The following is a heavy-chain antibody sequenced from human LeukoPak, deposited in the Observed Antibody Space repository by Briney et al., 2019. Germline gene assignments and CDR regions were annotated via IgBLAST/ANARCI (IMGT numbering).Heavy chain of an antibody. J-gene: IGHJ4*02. CDR2: IRGKAYGGTT. Sequence: GGSLRLSCTASGFSFGDHYLGWVRQAPGKGLEWLGFIRGKAYGGTTEYAASVKGRFTFSRDDSKSIAYLEMNNLDTDDTAVYYCTRSGYYCDYWGQGILVTVSS. D-gene: IGHD3-3*01. CDR3: TRSGYYCDY. CDR1: GFSFGDHY. V-gene: IGHV3-49*04.